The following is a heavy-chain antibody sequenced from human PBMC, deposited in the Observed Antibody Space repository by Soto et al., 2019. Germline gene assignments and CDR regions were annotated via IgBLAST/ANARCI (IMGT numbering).Heavy chain of an antibody. CDR3: ARDQSGAADL. Sequence: QVQLQESGPGLVEHSETLSLTCSVSGDSMNNYYWSWIRQSAEKGLEWIGRISATGTTTYIPSLKSRITLSVDTSKNQFSLNLKFVTAADTAVYFCARDQSGAADLWGQGTVVTVS. CDR2: ISATGTT. J-gene: IGHJ3*01. CDR1: GDSMNNYY. V-gene: IGHV4-4*07. D-gene: IGHD7-27*01.